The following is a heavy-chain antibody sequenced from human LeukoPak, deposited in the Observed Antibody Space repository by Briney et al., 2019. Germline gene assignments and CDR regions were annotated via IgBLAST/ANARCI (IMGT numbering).Heavy chain of an antibody. V-gene: IGHV3-73*01. CDR3: ARLREIPVFGVVTKSTSYFDY. CDR2: IRSTANGYAT. J-gene: IGHJ4*02. Sequence: GGSLRLSCAASGFTFSGSALHWVRQASGKGLEWVGRIRSTANGYATAYAASVKGRFTISRDNAKNSLYLQMNSLRAEDTAVYYCARLREIPVFGVVTKSTSYFDYWGQGTLVTVSS. D-gene: IGHD3-3*01. CDR1: GFTFSGSA.